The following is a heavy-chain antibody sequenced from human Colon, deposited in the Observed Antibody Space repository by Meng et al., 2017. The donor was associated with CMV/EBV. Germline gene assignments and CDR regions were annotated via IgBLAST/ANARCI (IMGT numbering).Heavy chain of an antibody. CDR3: VRSSGWSLFDY. CDR1: GYTFRDYY. CDR2: IRSDGSAT. J-gene: IGHJ4*02. D-gene: IGHD6-19*01. Sequence: QSGAGVKGPRAYVMAPCKPSGYTFRDYYMHWVRQAPGQGLEWMGWIRSDGSATNYAQKFRGRVTMTRDASVSTAYMELSGLTSDDTAVYFCVRSSGWSLFDYWGPGALVTVSS. V-gene: IGHV1-2*02.